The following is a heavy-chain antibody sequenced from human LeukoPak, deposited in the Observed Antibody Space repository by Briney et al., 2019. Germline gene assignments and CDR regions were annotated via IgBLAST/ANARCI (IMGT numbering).Heavy chain of an antibody. Sequence: GSLRLSCAASGFTFSSYGMSWVRQAPGKGLEWIGEINHSGSTNYNPSLKSRVTISVDTSKNQFSLKLSSVTAADTAVYYCARGGHTADYWGQGILVTVSS. CDR2: INHSGST. V-gene: IGHV4-34*01. D-gene: IGHD5-18*01. CDR1: GFTFSSYG. CDR3: ARGGHTADY. J-gene: IGHJ4*02.